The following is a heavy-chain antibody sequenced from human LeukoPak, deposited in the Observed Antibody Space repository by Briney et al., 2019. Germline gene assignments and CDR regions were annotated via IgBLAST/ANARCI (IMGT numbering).Heavy chain of an antibody. CDR2: ISYDGSNK. CDR3: ARDLYFGGNSGGS. CDR1: GFTFSSYA. V-gene: IGHV3-30-3*01. Sequence: AGSLRLSCAASGFTFSSYAMHWVRQAPGKGLGRVAVISYDGSNKYYADSVKGRFTISRDNSKNTLYLQMNSLRAEDTAVYYCARDLYFGGNSGGSWGQGTLVTVSS. J-gene: IGHJ5*02. D-gene: IGHD4-23*01.